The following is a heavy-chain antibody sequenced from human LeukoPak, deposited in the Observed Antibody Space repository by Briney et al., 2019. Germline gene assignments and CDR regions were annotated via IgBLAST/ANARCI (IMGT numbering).Heavy chain of an antibody. V-gene: IGHV3-7*03. Sequence: GGSLRLSCAASGFTFNSYWMGWLRQAPGKGLDWVANIKHDGSEKYYLDSGNGRFTISRDNAKNSLYLQMNSLRAEDTAVYYCAKLVVITATQWYFDPWGRGTLVTVSS. CDR1: GFTFNSYW. D-gene: IGHD2-15*01. CDR3: AKLVVITATQWYFDP. J-gene: IGHJ2*01. CDR2: IKHDGSEK.